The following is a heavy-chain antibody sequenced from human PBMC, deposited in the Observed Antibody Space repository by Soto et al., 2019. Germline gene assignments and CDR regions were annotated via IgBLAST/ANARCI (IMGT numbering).Heavy chain of an antibody. J-gene: IGHJ5*02. D-gene: IGHD2-21*01. V-gene: IGHV4-31*03. CDR2: IYVTGAV. Sequence: SETLSLTCSVSGAALNSGNYYWSWIRQVPGKGLGWIGHIYVTGAVDYNPSLRDRITISQDTSERQFSLNLRLVTAADTAVYYCARLRIATNNYKWFDPWGQGTLVTVSS. CDR1: GAALNSGNYY. CDR3: ARLRIATNNYKWFDP.